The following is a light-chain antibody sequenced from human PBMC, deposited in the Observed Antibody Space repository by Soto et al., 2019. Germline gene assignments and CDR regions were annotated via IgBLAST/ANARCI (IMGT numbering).Light chain of an antibody. Sequence: DIQMTQSPSTLSASVGDRVTITCRASQSISSWLAWYKQKPGKAPKLLSYKSSSLVSGVPSMFSGSGSGTEVTLTISSLQPDDFATYYCQEYNSYSTFGQGTKLEIK. V-gene: IGKV1-5*03. CDR2: KSS. J-gene: IGKJ2*01. CDR3: QEYNSYST. CDR1: QSISSW.